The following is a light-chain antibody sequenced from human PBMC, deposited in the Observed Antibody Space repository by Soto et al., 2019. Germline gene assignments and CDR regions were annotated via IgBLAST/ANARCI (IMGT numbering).Light chain of an antibody. V-gene: IGLV2-14*01. CDR3: NSYTSSSTRV. Sequence: QSVLTQPASVSGSPGQSITISCTGTSSDVGGYKFVSWYQHHPGKAPKLLIHEVSNRPSGDSNSFSGSKSGNTASLTISGLQAEDEAHYYCNSYTSSSTRVFGGGTKVTVL. CDR2: EVS. J-gene: IGLJ2*01. CDR1: SSDVGGYKF.